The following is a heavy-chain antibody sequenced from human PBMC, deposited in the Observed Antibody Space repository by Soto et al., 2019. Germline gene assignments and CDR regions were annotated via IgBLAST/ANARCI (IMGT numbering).Heavy chain of an antibody. J-gene: IGHJ5*02. D-gene: IGHD6-19*01. CDR3: ARQSSGWYNWFDP. CDR2: IHYSGSI. V-gene: IGHV4-39*01. CDR1: GGSISSSSYC. Sequence: SETLSLTSSVSGGSISSSSYCWGWIRQPPGKGLEWIGSIHYSGSIYYNPSLKSRVTISVDTSKNQFSLKLSSVTAAETAVYYCARQSSGWYNWFDPWGQGTLVTVSS.